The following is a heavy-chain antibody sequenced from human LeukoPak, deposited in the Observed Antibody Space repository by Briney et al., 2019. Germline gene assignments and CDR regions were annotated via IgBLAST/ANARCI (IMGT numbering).Heavy chain of an antibody. J-gene: IGHJ4*02. V-gene: IGHV4-59*08. D-gene: IGHD1-26*01. CDR1: GGSIRTNY. CDR3: ARHGQDTGNFYAHFDY. CDR2: INYNGNT. Sequence: SETLSLTCTVSGGSIRTNYWSWIRQTPGKGLEWIAYINYNGNTNSNPSLKSRVTISVDTSRSQFSLKRSSVTAADTAVYYCARHGQDTGNFYAHFDYWGQGIVVTVSS.